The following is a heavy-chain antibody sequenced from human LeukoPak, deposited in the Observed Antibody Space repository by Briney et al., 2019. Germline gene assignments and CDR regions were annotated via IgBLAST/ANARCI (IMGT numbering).Heavy chain of an antibody. CDR1: GGSISSYY. CDR3: ARESTVVTPNAFDI. Sequence: KPSETLSLTCTVSGGSISSYYWSWIRQPPGKGLEWIGYIYYSGSTNYNPSLKSRVTISVDTSKNQFSLKLSSVTAADTAVYYCARESTVVTPNAFDIWGQGTMVTVSS. J-gene: IGHJ3*02. D-gene: IGHD4-23*01. CDR2: IYYSGST. V-gene: IGHV4-59*01.